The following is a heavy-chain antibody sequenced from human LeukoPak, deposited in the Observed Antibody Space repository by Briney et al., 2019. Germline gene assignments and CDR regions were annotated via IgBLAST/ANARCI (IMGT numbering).Heavy chain of an antibody. CDR3: AGGGFVYDCVWGSVILNY. J-gene: IGHJ4*02. V-gene: IGHV1-2*02. Sequence: ASVKVSCKASGYTFTSYDMNWVRQAPGQGLEWMGWINPYSGGTNYAQKFQGRVTMTRDTSTSTAYMELSRLRSDDTAVYYCAGGGFVYDCVWGSVILNYWGEGTLVTVSS. D-gene: IGHD3-16*01. CDR2: INPYSGGT. CDR1: GYTFTSYD.